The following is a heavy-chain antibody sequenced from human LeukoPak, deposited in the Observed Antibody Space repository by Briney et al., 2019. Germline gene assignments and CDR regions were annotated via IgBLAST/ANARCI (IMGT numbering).Heavy chain of an antibody. V-gene: IGHV4-39*01. CDR2: IYHSGTTYSGST. J-gene: IGHJ4*02. CDR1: GASMSNYY. CDR3: ARQTGSGLFILP. D-gene: IGHD3/OR15-3a*01. Sequence: SETLSLTCNVSGASMSNYYWVWIRQPPGKGLEWIGSIYHSGTTYSGSTYYNASLKSQVSISIDTSKNQFSLRLTSVTAADTAVYYCARQTGSGLFILPGGQGTLVTVSS.